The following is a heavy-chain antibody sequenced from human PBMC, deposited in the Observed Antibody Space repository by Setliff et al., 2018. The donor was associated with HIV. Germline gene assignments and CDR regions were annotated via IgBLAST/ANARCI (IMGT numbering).Heavy chain of an antibody. CDR3: ARGSGFYDKSTYYKT. V-gene: IGHV4-31*03. J-gene: IGHJ4*02. D-gene: IGHD3-22*01. Sequence: SETLSHTCTVSGASISSGGFYWNWIRQRPGKGLEWIGYIYYSGSTYYNPSLKSRVTISVDTSMHQFSLNLTSVTAADTAVYYCARGSGFYDKSTYYKTWGQGTLVTVSS. CDR1: GASISSGGFY. CDR2: IYYSGST.